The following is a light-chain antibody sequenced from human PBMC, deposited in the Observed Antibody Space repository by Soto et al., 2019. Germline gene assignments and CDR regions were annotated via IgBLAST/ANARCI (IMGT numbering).Light chain of an antibody. Sequence: QSALTQPRSVSGSPGQSVTISCTGTSNDVGGYNYVSWYQQYPGKAPKLMIYDVSKRPSGVPDRFSGSKSGNTASLTISGLQAEDEADYYCCSHAGSSYIFGTGTNLTVL. CDR3: CSHAGSSYI. CDR2: DVS. V-gene: IGLV2-11*01. CDR1: SNDVGGYNY. J-gene: IGLJ1*01.